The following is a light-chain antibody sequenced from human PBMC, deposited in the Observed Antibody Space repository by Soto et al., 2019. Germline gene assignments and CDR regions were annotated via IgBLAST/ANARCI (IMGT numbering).Light chain of an antibody. J-gene: IGKJ4*01. CDR2: EAS. V-gene: IGKV1-5*01. Sequence: DIQMTQSPSTLSASVGDRVTITCRASQSISSWLAWYQQKPGKAPKLLIHEASRLESGVPSRFSGSESGTEFTLTISGLHAEDSATYYCQQYTNFPLTFGGGPKVEIK. CDR1: QSISSW. CDR3: QQYTNFPLT.